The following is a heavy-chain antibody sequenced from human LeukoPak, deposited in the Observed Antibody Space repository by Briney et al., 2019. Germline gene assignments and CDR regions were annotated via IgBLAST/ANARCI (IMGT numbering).Heavy chain of an antibody. J-gene: IGHJ4*02. V-gene: IGHV1-69*13. D-gene: IGHD1-26*01. CDR1: GGTFSSYA. CDR3: ARDLVVGATEIDY. Sequence: SVKVSCKASGGTFSSYAISWVRQAPGQGLEWMGGIIPIFGTANYAQKFQGRVTITADESTSTAYMELSSLRSEDTAVYYCARDLVVGATEIDYWGQGTLVTVSS. CDR2: IIPIFGTA.